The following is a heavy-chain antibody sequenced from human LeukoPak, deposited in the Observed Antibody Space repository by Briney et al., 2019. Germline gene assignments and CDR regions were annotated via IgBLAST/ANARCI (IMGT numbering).Heavy chain of an antibody. CDR3: ASRTPSLCFDL. D-gene: IGHD1-14*01. Sequence: SETLSLKRTLSGASISSSPHFRGWIRQPPGKGLEWIGSIYYRGSTYYNPSLKSRVTISVDTSKNQFSLNLRSVTAADTAVYYGASRTPSLCFDLCSKGTLVSVSS. CDR2: IYYRGST. CDR1: GASISSSPHF. V-gene: IGHV4-39*01. J-gene: IGHJ5*01.